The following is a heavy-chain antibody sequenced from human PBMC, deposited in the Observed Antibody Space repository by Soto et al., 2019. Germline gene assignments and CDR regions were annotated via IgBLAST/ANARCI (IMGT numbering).Heavy chain of an antibody. V-gene: IGHV1-69*01. Sequence: QVQLVQSGAEVKKPGSSVKVSCKASGGTFSSYAISWVRQAPGQGLEWMGGIIPIFGTANYAQNFQGRVTITADESTSTAYMELSSLRSEYRAVYYCARDLRAAGRPGMDVWGQGTTVTVSS. CDR1: GGTFSSYA. CDR3: ARDLRAAGRPGMDV. CDR2: IIPIFGTA. J-gene: IGHJ6*02. D-gene: IGHD6-13*01.